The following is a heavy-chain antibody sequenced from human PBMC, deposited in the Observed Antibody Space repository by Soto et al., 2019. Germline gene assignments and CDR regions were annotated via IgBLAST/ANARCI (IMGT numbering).Heavy chain of an antibody. D-gene: IGHD3-3*01. CDR1: GYTFTSYG. J-gene: IGHJ4*02. CDR2: ISAYNGNT. CDR3: ARAPPLITIFGVVNIIDY. Sequence: AASVKVSCKASGYTFTSYGISWVRQAPGQGLEWMGWISAYNGNTNYAQKLQGRVTMTTDTSTSTAYMELRSLRSDDTAVYYCARAPPLITIFGVVNIIDYWGQGTLVTVSS. V-gene: IGHV1-18*01.